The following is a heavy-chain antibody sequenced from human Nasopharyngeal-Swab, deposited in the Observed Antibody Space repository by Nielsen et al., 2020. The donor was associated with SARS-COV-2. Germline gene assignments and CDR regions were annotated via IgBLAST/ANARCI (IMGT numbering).Heavy chain of an antibody. CDR2: ISGSGGST. J-gene: IGHJ5*02. Sequence: GESLKISCAASGFTFSTYEMSWVRQAPGKGLEWVSAISGSGGSTYYADSVKGRFTISRDNSKNTLYLQMNSLRAEDTAVYYCARGAEVAWGQGTLVTVSS. CDR1: GFTFSTYE. CDR3: ARGAEVA. D-gene: IGHD1-14*01. V-gene: IGHV3-23*01.